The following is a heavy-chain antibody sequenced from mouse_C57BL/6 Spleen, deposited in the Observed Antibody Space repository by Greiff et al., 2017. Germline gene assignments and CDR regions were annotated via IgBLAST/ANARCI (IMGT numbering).Heavy chain of an antibody. D-gene: IGHD2-4*01. J-gene: IGHJ4*01. CDR2: IHPNSGST. V-gene: IGHV1-64*01. CDR1: GYTFTSYW. Sequence: QVQLQQPGAELVKPGASVKLSCKASGYTFTSYWMHWVKQRPGQGLEWIGMIHPNSGSTNYNEKFKSKATLTVDKSSSTAYMQLSSLTSEDSAVYYCARLGYDYGSYAMDYWGQGTSVTVSS. CDR3: ARLGYDYGSYAMDY.